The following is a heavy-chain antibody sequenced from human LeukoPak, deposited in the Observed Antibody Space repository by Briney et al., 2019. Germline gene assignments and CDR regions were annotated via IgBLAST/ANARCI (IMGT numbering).Heavy chain of an antibody. J-gene: IGHJ4*02. V-gene: IGHV2-5*02. CDR1: GFSLSTSGVG. Sequence: SGPTLVNPTQTLTLTCTCSGFSLSTSGVGVGWIRQPPGKALEWLALIYWDDDKRYSPSLKSRLTITKDTSKNQVVLTMTNMDPVDTATYYCAHGRKIYDSSGYYFVQTVDYWGQGTLVTVSS. D-gene: IGHD3-22*01. CDR3: AHGRKIYDSSGYYFVQTVDY. CDR2: IYWDDDK.